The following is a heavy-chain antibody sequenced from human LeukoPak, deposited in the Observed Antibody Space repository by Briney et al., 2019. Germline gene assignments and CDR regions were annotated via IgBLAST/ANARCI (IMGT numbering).Heavy chain of an antibody. CDR1: GYPFTDYY. V-gene: IGHV1-2*02. CDR2: INPNRGDT. Sequence: ASVKVSCKASGYPFTDYYMHWVRRAPGQGLEWMGWINPNRGDTNYAQNFQGRVTMTRDTSISTAYLDLSRLRSDDTAVYYCAREDTRGSSAFDIWGQGTMVTVSS. CDR3: AREDTRGSSAFDI. J-gene: IGHJ3*02. D-gene: IGHD5-18*01.